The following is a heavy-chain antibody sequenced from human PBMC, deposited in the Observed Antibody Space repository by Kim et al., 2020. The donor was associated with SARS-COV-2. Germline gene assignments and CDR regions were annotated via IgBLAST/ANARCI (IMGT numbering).Heavy chain of an antibody. CDR3: ARGPAAGTPSLVWGMDV. V-gene: IGHV1-46*01. Sequence: ASVKVSCKASGYTFTSYYMHWVRQAPGQGLEWMGIINPSGGSTSYAQKFQGRVTMTRDTSTSTVYMELGSLRSEDTAVYYCARGPAAGTPSLVWGMDVWGHCTTVTVSS. J-gene: IGHJ6*01. CDR1: GYTFTSYY. CDR2: INPSGGST. D-gene: IGHD6-13*01.